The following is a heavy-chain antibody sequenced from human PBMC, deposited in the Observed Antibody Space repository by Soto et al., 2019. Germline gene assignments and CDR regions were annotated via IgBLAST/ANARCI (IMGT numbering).Heavy chain of an antibody. D-gene: IGHD6-19*01. J-gene: IGHJ4*02. CDR1: GFTFSGYA. V-gene: IGHV3-23*01. Sequence: GGSLRLSCAASGFTFSGYAMSWVRQAPGKGLEWVSATSGSGGSTYYADSVKGRFTISRDNSKNTLYLQMNSLRAEDTAVYYCAKSYSSGWYGYFDYWGQGTLVTVSS. CDR2: TSGSGGST. CDR3: AKSYSSGWYGYFDY.